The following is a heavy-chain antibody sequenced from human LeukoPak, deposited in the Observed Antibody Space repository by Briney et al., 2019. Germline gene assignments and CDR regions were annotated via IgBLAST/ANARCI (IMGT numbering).Heavy chain of an antibody. CDR2: IIPILGIA. Sequence: SVKVSCKASGGTFSSYTINWVRQAPGQGLEWMGRIIPILGIANYAQKFQGRVTITADKSTSTAYMELSSLRSEDTAVYYCARDCSSTSCYPGFDPWGQGTLVTVSS. CDR1: GGTFSSYT. V-gene: IGHV1-69*04. CDR3: ARDCSSTSCYPGFDP. D-gene: IGHD2-2*01. J-gene: IGHJ5*02.